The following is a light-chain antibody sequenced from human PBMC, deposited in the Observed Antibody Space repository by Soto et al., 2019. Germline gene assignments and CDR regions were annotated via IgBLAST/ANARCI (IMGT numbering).Light chain of an antibody. CDR1: QSVSSSY. CDR3: QQYGSSPYT. V-gene: IGKV3-20*01. Sequence: EIVLTQSPGTLSLSPGERATLSCRASQSVSSSYLGWYQQKPGQAPRLLIYGASSRATGIPDRFSGSGSGTDFTLTISRLEPEDFALYYCQQYGSSPYTFCQGTKLEIK. CDR2: GAS. J-gene: IGKJ2*01.